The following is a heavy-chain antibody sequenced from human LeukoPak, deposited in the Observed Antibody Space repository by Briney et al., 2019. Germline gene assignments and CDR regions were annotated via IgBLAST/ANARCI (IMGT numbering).Heavy chain of an antibody. CDR2: IYYSGRT. J-gene: IGHJ3*02. CDR3: ARKNDFEI. V-gene: IGHV4-59*01. CDR1: GGSISSDG. D-gene: IGHD2/OR15-2a*01. Sequence: PSETLSLTCSVSGGSISSDGWNWMRQTPGKGLEWIGCIYYSGRTYYNPSLKSRVTISVDMSKSQFSLRLTSVTAADTAVYYCARKNDFEIWGQGTLVTVSS.